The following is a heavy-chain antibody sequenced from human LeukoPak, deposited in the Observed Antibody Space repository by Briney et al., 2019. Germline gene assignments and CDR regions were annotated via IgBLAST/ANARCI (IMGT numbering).Heavy chain of an antibody. CDR2: IYYSGNT. D-gene: IGHD2-21*02. CDR1: GGSISNSIYY. V-gene: IGHV4-39*01. CDR3: ARGRHIVVVTRRPLFDP. J-gene: IGHJ5*02. Sequence: PSETLSLTCTVSGGSISNSIYYWGWIRQPPGKGLEWIGSIYYSGNTYYNPSLKSRVTISVDTSKNQFSLKLSSVTAADTAVYYCARGRHIVVVTRRPLFDPWGQGTLVTVSS.